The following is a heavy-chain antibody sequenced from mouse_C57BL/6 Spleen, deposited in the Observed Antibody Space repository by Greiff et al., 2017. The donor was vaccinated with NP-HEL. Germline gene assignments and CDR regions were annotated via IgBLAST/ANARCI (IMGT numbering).Heavy chain of an antibody. Sequence: VKQSCKASGYTFTSYWMHWVKQRPGRGLEWIGRIDPNSGGTKYNEKFKSKATLTVDKPSSTAYMQLSSLTSEDSAVYYCARAYGSSYVGLDYWGQGTSVTVSS. V-gene: IGHV1-72*01. D-gene: IGHD1-1*01. CDR2: IDPNSGGT. J-gene: IGHJ4*01. CDR1: GYTFTSYW. CDR3: ARAYGSSYVGLDY.